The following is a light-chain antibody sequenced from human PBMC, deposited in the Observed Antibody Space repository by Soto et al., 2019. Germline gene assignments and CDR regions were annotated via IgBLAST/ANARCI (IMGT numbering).Light chain of an antibody. Sequence: DIEMTQSPSTLSASVGDRVTITCRASQSISSWLAWYQQKPGKAPKLLIYKAASLESGVPSRFSGSGSGTEFTLSISSLQPDDFATYYCQQYDSYPLTFGGGTKVEIK. V-gene: IGKV1-5*03. CDR2: KAA. CDR1: QSISSW. J-gene: IGKJ4*01. CDR3: QQYDSYPLT.